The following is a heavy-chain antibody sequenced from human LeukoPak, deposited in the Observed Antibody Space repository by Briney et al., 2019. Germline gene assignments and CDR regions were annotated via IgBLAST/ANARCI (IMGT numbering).Heavy chain of an antibody. CDR1: GGSISSSSYY. CDR3: ARQAHDSSGYMEGIDY. V-gene: IGHV4-39*01. CDR2: IYYSGST. Sequence: SETLSLTCTVSGGSISSSSYYWGWIRQPPGKGLEWIGSIYYSGSTYYNPSLKSRVTISVDTSKNQFSLKLSFVTAADTAVYYCARQAHDSSGYMEGIDYWGQGTLVTVSS. J-gene: IGHJ4*02. D-gene: IGHD3-22*01.